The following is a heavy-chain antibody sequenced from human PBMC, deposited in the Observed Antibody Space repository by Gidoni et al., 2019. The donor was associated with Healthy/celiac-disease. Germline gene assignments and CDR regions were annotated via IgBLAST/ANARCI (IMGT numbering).Heavy chain of an antibody. J-gene: IGHJ6*02. CDR3: ARDTPRLSMSRYGMDV. CDR2: IIPIFGTA. V-gene: IGHV1-69*01. Sequence: VQLVQSGAEVKKPGSAVKVSCKASGGTFSSYAISWVRQAPGQGLEWRGGIIPIFGTANYAQKFQGRVTITADESTSTAYMELSSLRSEDTAVYSCARDTPRLSMSRYGMDVWGQGTTVTVSS. D-gene: IGHD3-10*01. CDR1: GGTFSSYA.